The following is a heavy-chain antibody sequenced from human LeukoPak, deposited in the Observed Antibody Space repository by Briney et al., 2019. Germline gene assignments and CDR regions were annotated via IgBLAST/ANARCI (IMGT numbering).Heavy chain of an antibody. CDR2: ISGSGGNT. J-gene: IGHJ4*02. D-gene: IGHD5-12*01. CDR3: AKVGYIGSGTRPFEY. CDR1: GFTFSSYG. Sequence: GGSLRLSCAASGFTFSSYGMSWVRQAPGKGLEWVSGISGSGGNTNYAGSVKVRFTISRDNSKSTVYLQMNSLRAEDTAVYYCAKVGYIGSGTRPFEYWGQGTLVIVSS. V-gene: IGHV3-23*01.